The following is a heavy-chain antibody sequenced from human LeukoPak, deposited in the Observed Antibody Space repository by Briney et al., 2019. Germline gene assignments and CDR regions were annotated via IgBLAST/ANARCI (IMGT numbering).Heavy chain of an antibody. CDR2: IRYDGSNK. V-gene: IGHV3-30*02. J-gene: IGHJ4*02. CDR3: ANGVGTDYGDYSPFAY. CDR1: GFTFSSYG. Sequence: GGSLRLSCAASGFTFSSYGMHWVRQAPGKGLEGVAFIRYDGSNKYYADSVKGRFTISRDNSKNTLYLQMNSLRAEDTAVYYCANGVGTDYGDYSPFAYWGQGTLVTVSS. D-gene: IGHD4-17*01.